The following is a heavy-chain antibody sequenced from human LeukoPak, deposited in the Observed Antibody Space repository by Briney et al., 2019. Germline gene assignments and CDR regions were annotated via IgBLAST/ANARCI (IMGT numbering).Heavy chain of an antibody. V-gene: IGHV1-69*05. CDR3: ASLTSGYGDFDY. J-gene: IGHJ4*02. CDR1: GGTFSSYA. CDR2: IIPIFGTA. Sequence: SVKVSCKASGGTFSSYAISWVRQAPGQGLEWMGRIIPIFGTANYAQKFQGRVTITTDESTSTAYMELSSLRSEDTVVYYCASLTSGYGDFDYWGQGTLVTVSS. D-gene: IGHD4-17*01.